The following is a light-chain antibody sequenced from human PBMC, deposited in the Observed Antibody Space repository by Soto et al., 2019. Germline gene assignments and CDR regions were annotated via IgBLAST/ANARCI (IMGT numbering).Light chain of an antibody. J-gene: IGKJ1*01. V-gene: IGKV3-15*01. CDR1: QSVNSN. Sequence: EIVMTQSPATVSVSPGERATLSCMASQSVNSNLVWYQHKPGQAPRLLIYGAYTRATGIPARFSGSGSGTDFTLTISSLQSEDFALYYCQQYNNWLWTFGQGTMVEIK. CDR3: QQYNNWLWT. CDR2: GAY.